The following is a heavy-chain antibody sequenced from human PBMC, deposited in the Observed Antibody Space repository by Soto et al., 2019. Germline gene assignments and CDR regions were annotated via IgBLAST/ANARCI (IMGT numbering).Heavy chain of an antibody. J-gene: IGHJ6*02. Sequence: QGQLVESGGGVVQPGTSLRLSCEASGFIFSRYGMHWVRQAPGKGLEWVAVISYDGSNKYYAESVKGRFIISRDKSENTLYLQMNIMRAEDTAVDYCANDLGSVKHYYYCAMYVWGQGTTVTVSS. CDR1: GFIFSRYG. V-gene: IGHV3-30*18. CDR3: ANDLGSVKHYYYCAMYV. D-gene: IGHD4-17*01. CDR2: ISYDGSNK.